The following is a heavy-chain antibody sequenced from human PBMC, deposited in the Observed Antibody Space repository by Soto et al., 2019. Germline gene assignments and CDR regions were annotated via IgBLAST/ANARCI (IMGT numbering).Heavy chain of an antibody. V-gene: IGHV4-59*01. CDR3: ASSEGAGYPYYYYGMDV. J-gene: IGHJ6*04. Sequence: SETLSLTCTVSGGSISSYYWSWIRQPPGKGLEWIGYIYYSGSTNYNPSLKSRVTISVDTSKKQFSLKLSSVTAADTAVYYCASSEGAGYPYYYYGMDVWGEGTKATVSS. D-gene: IGHD3-9*01. CDR1: GGSISSYY. CDR2: IYYSGST.